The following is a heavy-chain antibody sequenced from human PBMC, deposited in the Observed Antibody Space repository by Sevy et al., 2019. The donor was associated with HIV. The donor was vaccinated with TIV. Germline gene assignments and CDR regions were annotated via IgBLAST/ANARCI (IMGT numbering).Heavy chain of an antibody. CDR1: GFTFGDYA. J-gene: IGHJ4*02. V-gene: IGHV3-49*03. CDR3: TRGYYYDSSGYSDY. Sequence: GGSLRLSCTGSGFTFGDYAMSWFRQAPGMGLEWVGFIRSKDYGGATEYAATVKGRFTISRDDSKSIADLQMSSLKTEDTAVYYCTRGYYYDSSGYSDYWGQGTLVTVS. CDR2: IRSKDYGGAT. D-gene: IGHD3-22*01.